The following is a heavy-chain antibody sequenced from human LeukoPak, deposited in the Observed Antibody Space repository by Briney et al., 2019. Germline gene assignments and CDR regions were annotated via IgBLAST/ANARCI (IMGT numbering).Heavy chain of an antibody. CDR3: AKDSVGGYTYGHYFDS. CDR1: GFTFSPFW. D-gene: IGHD5-18*01. V-gene: IGHV3-74*01. CDR2: VGLDDRST. Sequence: GGSLRLSCATSGFTFSPFWIHWVRQGPGKGLEWVSRVGLDDRSTNYADSVKGRFTISRDNAKSTVYLQMNSLRAADTAVYYCAKDSVGGYTYGHYFDSWGQGTLVTVSS. J-gene: IGHJ4*02.